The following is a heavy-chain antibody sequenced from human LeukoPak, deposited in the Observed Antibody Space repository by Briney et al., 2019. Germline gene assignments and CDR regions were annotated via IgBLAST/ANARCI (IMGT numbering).Heavy chain of an antibody. Sequence: GGSLRLSCTGSGCTFSTSWMAWVRQTRGRGLEGVANINIDGTVKNHVDSVKGRFTISRDNAKNSLFLQMNSLRGEDSAVYYCARDRGYSTFDYWGQGTQVTVSS. J-gene: IGHJ4*01. CDR3: ARDRGYSTFDY. D-gene: IGHD3-10*01. CDR2: INIDGTVK. V-gene: IGHV3-7*01. CDR1: GCTFSTSW.